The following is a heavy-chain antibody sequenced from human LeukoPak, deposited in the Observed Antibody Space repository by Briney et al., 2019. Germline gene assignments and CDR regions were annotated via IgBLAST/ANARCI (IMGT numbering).Heavy chain of an antibody. CDR1: GYTFTGYY. Sequence: ASVKVSCKASGYTFTGYYMHWVRQAPGQGLEWMGWINPNSGGTNYAQEFQGRVTMTRDTSISTAYMELSRLRSDDTAVYYCARGKHLYYYYYMDVWGKGTTVTVSS. V-gene: IGHV1-2*02. CDR2: INPNSGGT. J-gene: IGHJ6*03. CDR3: ARGKHLYYYYYMDV.